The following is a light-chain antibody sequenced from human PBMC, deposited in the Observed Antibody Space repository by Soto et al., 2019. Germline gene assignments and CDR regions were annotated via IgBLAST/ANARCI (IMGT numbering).Light chain of an antibody. V-gene: IGKV1-5*03. J-gene: IGKJ4*01. Sequence: DIRMTQSPSTLSASAGDTVTITCRASQTIGTWLAWYQQKPAKAPKLLIYKASTLESGVPSRFSGSGSGTEFTLTISSLQADDFATYYCQQYNDRSTFGGGTKVDIK. CDR3: QQYNDRST. CDR1: QTIGTW. CDR2: KAS.